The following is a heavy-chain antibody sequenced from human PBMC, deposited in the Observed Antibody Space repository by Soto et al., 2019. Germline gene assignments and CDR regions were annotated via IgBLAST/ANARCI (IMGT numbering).Heavy chain of an antibody. CDR2: ISATGGGT. CDR3: AKDRRAGGNSAFYFDF. CDR1: GFTFTKSW. V-gene: IGHV3-23*01. Sequence: GGSLRLSCAASGFTFTKSWMAWVRQAPGKGLEWVSLISATGGGTYYADSVKGRFTISRDNSDNTLYLQVHSLRAEDTAVYYCAKDRRAGGNSAFYFDFWGQGAQVTVSS. J-gene: IGHJ5*01. D-gene: IGHD3-16*01.